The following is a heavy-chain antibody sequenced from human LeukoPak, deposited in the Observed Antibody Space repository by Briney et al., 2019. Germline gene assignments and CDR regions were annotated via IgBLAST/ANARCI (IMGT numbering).Heavy chain of an antibody. CDR2: IYHSGST. J-gene: IGHJ4*02. V-gene: IGHV4-38-2*02. CDR3: AREGSIVATTVSDY. CDR1: GYSISSGYY. D-gene: IGHD5-12*01. Sequence: SETLSLTCTVSGYSISSGYYWGWIRQPPGKGLEWIGSIYHSGSTYYNPSLKSRVTISVDTSKNQFSLKLSSVTAADTAVYYCAREGSIVATTVSDYWGQGTLVTVSS.